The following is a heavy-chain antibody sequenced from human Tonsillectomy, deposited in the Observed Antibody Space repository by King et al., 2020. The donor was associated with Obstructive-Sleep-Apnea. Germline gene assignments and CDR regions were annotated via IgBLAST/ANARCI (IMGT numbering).Heavy chain of an antibody. V-gene: IGHV4-38-2*02. Sequence: VQLQESGPGLVKPSENLSLTCTVSGYSISGGYFWGWIRQPPGKGLEWIGSCHHSGSTYNNPSLKSRLTISMDTSKNQFSLRLSSVTAADTALYFCARDDGDWGRGTLVTVSS. CDR3: ARDDGD. D-gene: IGHD4-17*01. CDR1: GYSISGGYF. J-gene: IGHJ4*02. CDR2: CHHSGST.